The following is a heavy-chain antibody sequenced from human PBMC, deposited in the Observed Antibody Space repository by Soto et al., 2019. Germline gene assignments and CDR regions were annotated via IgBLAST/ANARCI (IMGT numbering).Heavy chain of an antibody. CDR1: GFTFSNYW. Sequence: EVQLVESGGGLVQPGGSLRLSCAASGFTFSNYWMHWVRQAPGKGPVWVSRINTDGSNTNYADSVKGRFTISRDNAKNTLYLQTNSLWAADRDVYYGARDMGGYASHRGQGTRVTVSS. D-gene: IGHD2-2*01. CDR2: INTDGSNT. V-gene: IGHV3-74*01. CDR3: ARDMGGYASH. J-gene: IGHJ4*02.